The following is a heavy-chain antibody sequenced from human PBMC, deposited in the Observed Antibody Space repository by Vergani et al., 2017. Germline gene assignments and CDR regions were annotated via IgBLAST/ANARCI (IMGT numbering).Heavy chain of an antibody. CDR2: IYTSGST. D-gene: IGHD2-2*01. CDR3: AREGVVPAAMPSYYYYGMDV. Sequence: QVQLQESGPGLVKASQTLSLTCTVSGGSISSGSYYWSWIRQPAGKGLEWIGRIYTSGSTNYNPSLKSRVTISVDTSKNQFSLKLSSVTAADTAVYYCAREGVVPAAMPSYYYYGMDVWGQGTTVTVSS. V-gene: IGHV4-61*02. J-gene: IGHJ6*02. CDR1: GGSISSGSYY.